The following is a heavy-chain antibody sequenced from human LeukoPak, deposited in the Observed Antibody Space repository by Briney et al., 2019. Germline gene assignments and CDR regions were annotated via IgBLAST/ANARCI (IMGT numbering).Heavy chain of an antibody. D-gene: IGHD2-21*02. V-gene: IGHV4-39*07. CDR1: GGSISSSSYY. J-gene: IGHJ4*02. Sequence: SETLSLTCTVSGGSISSSSYYWGWIRQPPGKGLEWIGSIYYSGSTYYNPSLKSRVTISVDTSKNQFSLKLSSVTAADTAVYYCARGGVWSDIVVVTAPRLYYFDYWGQGTLVTVSS. CDR2: IYYSGST. CDR3: ARGGVWSDIVVVTAPRLYYFDY.